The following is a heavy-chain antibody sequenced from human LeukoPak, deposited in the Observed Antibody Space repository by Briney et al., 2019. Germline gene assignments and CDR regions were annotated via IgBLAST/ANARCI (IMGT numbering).Heavy chain of an antibody. D-gene: IGHD3-22*01. CDR1: GGSISSYY. J-gene: IGHJ4*01. CDR3: ARDEAGSGYIDY. Sequence: SETLSLTCTVSGGSISSYYWSWLRQPPGKGLEWSGRIYISGTTNYNSSLKSRITMSLDTSKNQLSLKLSSVTAADTAVYYCARDEAGSGYIDYWGQGTLVTVSS. V-gene: IGHV4-4*07. CDR2: IYISGTT.